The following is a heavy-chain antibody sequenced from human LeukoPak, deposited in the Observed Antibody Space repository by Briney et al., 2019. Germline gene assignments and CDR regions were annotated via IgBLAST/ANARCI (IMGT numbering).Heavy chain of an antibody. Sequence: GGSLSLSCAASGFPFSSYGMHWVRQAPGKGLEWVAVIWYDGSNKHYADSVKGRFTISRDNSKNTLYLQMNSLRAEDTAVYYCATSGSYYRFEYWGQGTLVTVSS. CDR3: ATSGSYYRFEY. CDR2: IWYDGSNK. V-gene: IGHV3-33*01. J-gene: IGHJ4*02. D-gene: IGHD1-26*01. CDR1: GFPFSSYG.